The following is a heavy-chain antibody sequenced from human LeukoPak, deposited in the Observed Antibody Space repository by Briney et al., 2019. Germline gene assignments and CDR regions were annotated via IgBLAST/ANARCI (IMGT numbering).Heavy chain of an antibody. D-gene: IGHD5-12*01. Sequence: GGSLRLSCAASGFTFSSYSMNWVRQAPGKGLEWVSSISSSSSYIYYADSVKGRFTISRDNAKNSLYLQMNSLRAEDTAVYYCARGEEWLRFYYYYMDVWGKGTTVTVSS. V-gene: IGHV3-21*01. CDR1: GFTFSSYS. J-gene: IGHJ6*03. CDR3: ARGEEWLRFYYYYMDV. CDR2: ISSSSSYI.